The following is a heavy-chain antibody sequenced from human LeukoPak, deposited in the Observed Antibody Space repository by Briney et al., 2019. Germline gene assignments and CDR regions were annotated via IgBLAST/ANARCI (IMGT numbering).Heavy chain of an antibody. CDR1: GFTVRSNY. Sequence: GGSLRLSCAASGFTVRSNYMSWVHQPPGKGLEWVSVAYSGGSTYYADSVKGRFTISRDNSKNTVYLQMNRLRAEDTAVYSCTRDVLYGAHEGGGYFNCWAREPWSPSPQ. J-gene: IGHJ4*02. V-gene: IGHV3-66*01. D-gene: IGHD4/OR15-4a*01. CDR2: AYSGGST. CDR3: TRDVLYGAHEGGGYFNC.